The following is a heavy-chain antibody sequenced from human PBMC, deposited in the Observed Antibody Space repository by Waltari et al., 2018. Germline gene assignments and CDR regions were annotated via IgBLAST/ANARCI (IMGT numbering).Heavy chain of an antibody. Sequence: EVQLVESGGGLVQPGGSVRLTCTASGFMFSSYKMNWVRQAPWNGLEWSSQIDDSDETTYYVDSVKGRFIISRDNAKNSLYLQMISLKVDDTAIYYCARDLNYYDTRGFFDFWGQGTVVTVSS. V-gene: IGHV3-48*03. CDR2: IDDSDETT. J-gene: IGHJ4*02. D-gene: IGHD3-22*01. CDR1: GFMFSSYK. CDR3: ARDLNYYDTRGFFDF.